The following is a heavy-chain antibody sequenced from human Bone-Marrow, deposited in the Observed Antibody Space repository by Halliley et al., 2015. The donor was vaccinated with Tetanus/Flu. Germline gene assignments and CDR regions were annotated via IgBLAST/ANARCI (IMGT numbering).Heavy chain of an antibody. CDR3: ARQSSGMYSSGWYGMDV. V-gene: IGHV3-21*01. D-gene: IGHD6-19*01. CDR2: SSRSSYI. Sequence: SSRSSYIYHADLVKGRFPISRDNAKNSLYLQMNSLRAEDPAVYYCARQSSGMYSSGWYGMDVWGQGTTVTVSS. J-gene: IGHJ6*02.